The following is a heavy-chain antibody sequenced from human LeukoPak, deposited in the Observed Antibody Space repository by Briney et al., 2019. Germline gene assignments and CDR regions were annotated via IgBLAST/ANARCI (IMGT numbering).Heavy chain of an antibody. CDR2: IYYSGTT. D-gene: IGHD3-10*02. Sequence: SETLSLTCTVSGGSISSSSHYWGWIRQPPGKGLEWIGSIYYSGTTAYNPSLKSRVTISVDTSKNQFSLKLSSVTAANTAVYYCVRWQSGSMFHPPWGQGTLVTVSS. J-gene: IGHJ5*02. CDR1: GGSISSSSHY. V-gene: IGHV4-39*01. CDR3: VRWQSGSMFHPP.